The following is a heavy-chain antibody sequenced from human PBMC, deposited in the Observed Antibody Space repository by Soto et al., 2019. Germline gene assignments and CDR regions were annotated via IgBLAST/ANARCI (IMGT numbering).Heavy chain of an antibody. V-gene: IGHV1-58*02. J-gene: IGHJ4*02. CDR1: GFTFSRSA. CDR3: ATQVGYGTFDY. Sequence: SVKVSCKASGFTFSRSAMHWVRLARGQRLEWIGWIVVGSGDTKYAQEFQERVTITRDMSTNTAYMELTSLRSEDTAVYYCATQVGYGTFDYWGQGTLVTVSS. CDR2: IVVGSGDT. D-gene: IGHD2-2*03.